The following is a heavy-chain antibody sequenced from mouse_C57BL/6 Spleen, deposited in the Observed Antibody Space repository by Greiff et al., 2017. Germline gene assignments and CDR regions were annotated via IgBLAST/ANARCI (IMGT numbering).Heavy chain of an antibody. Sequence: QVQLQQSGAELVRPGASVKLSCKASGYTFTDYYINWVKQRPGQGLEWIARIYPGSGNTYYNEKFKGKATLTAEKSSSTAYMQLSSLTSEDSAVYFCARSRGPYYAMDYWGQGTSVTVSS. J-gene: IGHJ4*01. D-gene: IGHD1-1*02. CDR1: GYTFTDYY. CDR3: ARSRGPYYAMDY. CDR2: IYPGSGNT. V-gene: IGHV1-76*01.